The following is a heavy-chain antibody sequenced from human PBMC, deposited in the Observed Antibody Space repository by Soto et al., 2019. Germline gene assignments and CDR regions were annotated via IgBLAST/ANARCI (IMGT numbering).Heavy chain of an antibody. CDR3: TRDIPHNWFDS. J-gene: IGHJ5*01. CDR1: GGSISSYY. Sequence: SETLSLTCTVSGGSISSYYWSWIRQPPGKGLEWIGYIYYSGSTNYNPSLKSRVTISVDTSKNQFSLKLSSVTAADTAVYYCTRDIPHNWFDSWGQGTLVTVSS. D-gene: IGHD2-21*01. CDR2: IYYSGST. V-gene: IGHV4-59*01.